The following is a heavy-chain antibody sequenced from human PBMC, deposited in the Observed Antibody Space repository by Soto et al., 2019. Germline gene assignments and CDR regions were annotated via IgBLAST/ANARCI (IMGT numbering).Heavy chain of an antibody. D-gene: IGHD2-21*02. CDR3: AKTALGWFDP. CDR1: GGSISSYY. CDR2: IFYSGRSGST. V-gene: IGHV4-59*01. J-gene: IGHJ5*02. Sequence: ETLSLTCSVSGGSISSYYWSWIRQPPGKGLEWIGYIFYSGRSGSTNYNPSLKSRVTISVDTSKNQFSLKLNSVTAADTAVYYCAKTALGWFDPWGQGTLVTVSS.